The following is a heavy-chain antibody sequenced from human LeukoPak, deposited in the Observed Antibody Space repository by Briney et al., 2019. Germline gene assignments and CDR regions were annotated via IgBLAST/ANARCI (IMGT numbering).Heavy chain of an antibody. D-gene: IGHD3-22*01. CDR1: GVTFITSA. J-gene: IGHJ4*02. Sequence: PGRTLRLSCAASGVTFITSAMHWVRQGPGKGLEWVAVISYDGVNIYYADSVKGRFTISRDNSTNTLYLQMHSLRAEDTAVYYCARPITTYYYDSSGPFEYWGQGTLVTVSS. CDR3: ARPITTYYYDSSGPFEY. V-gene: IGHV3-30*04. CDR2: ISYDGVNI.